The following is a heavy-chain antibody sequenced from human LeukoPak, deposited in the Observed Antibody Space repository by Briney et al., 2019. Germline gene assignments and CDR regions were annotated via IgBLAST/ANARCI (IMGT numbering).Heavy chain of an antibody. CDR2: ISYDGSNK. CDR3: AKGLDPGYSGGWPVDY. Sequence: GRSLRLSCAASGFTFSSYGMHWVRQAPGKGLEWVAVISYDGSNKYYADSVKGRFTISRDNSKNTLYLQMNSLRAEDTAVYYCAKGLDPGYSGGWPVDYWGQGILVTVSS. CDR1: GFTFSSYG. V-gene: IGHV3-30*18. J-gene: IGHJ4*02. D-gene: IGHD6-19*01.